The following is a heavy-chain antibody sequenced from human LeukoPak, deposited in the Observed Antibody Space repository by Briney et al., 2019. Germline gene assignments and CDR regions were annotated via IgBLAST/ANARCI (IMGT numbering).Heavy chain of an antibody. D-gene: IGHD6-19*01. CDR3: ARDLYSSGWPFDY. CDR1: GFTFSSYS. CDR2: ISSSSSTI. Sequence: GGSLRLSCAASGFTFSSYSMNWVRQAPGKGLEWVSYISSSSSTIYYADSVKGRFTISRDNSKNTLYLQMNSLRAEDTAVYYCARDLYSSGWPFDYWGQGTLVTVSS. J-gene: IGHJ4*02. V-gene: IGHV3-48*01.